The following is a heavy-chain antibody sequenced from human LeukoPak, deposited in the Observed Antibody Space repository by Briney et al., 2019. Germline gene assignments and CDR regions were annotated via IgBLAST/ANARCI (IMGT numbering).Heavy chain of an antibody. V-gene: IGHV3-53*01. J-gene: IGHJ4*02. Sequence: PGGSLRLSCVASGLTVSSNYMSWVRQAPGKGLEWVSTIHSGGSTYYANSVKGRFTISRDISKNALYLQMNSLSTEDTATYYCARGGDYGLLWGQGTLVTVSS. D-gene: IGHD4/OR15-4a*01. CDR3: ARGGDYGLL. CDR1: GLTVSSNY. CDR2: IHSGGST.